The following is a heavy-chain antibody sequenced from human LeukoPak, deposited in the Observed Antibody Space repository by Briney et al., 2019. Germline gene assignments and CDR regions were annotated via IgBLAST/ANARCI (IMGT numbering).Heavy chain of an antibody. CDR1: GYTFTSYY. V-gene: IGHV1-46*01. CDR3: ARDSKAIAAAGTGDY. J-gene: IGHJ4*02. Sequence: ASVKVACNASGYTFTSYYMHWVRQAPGQGLEWMGIINPSGGSTSYAQKFQGRVTITRDTSASTAYMELSSLRSEDTAVYYCARDSKAIAAAGTGDYWGQGTLVTVSS. D-gene: IGHD6-13*01. CDR2: INPSGGST.